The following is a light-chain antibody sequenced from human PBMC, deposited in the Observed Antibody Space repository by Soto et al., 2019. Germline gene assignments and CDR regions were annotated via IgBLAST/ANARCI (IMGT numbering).Light chain of an antibody. J-gene: IGKJ1*01. CDR1: QSSSVC. CDR2: KTS. CDR3: QHYNDYSWT. V-gene: IGKV1-5*03. Sequence: IHMTQSPSTLSASVGDRVTITCRASQSSSVCLAWYQQKPGRAPNLLIYKTSSLETGVPSRFSGSGSGTEFTLTISSLQPDDFATYYCQHYNDYSWTFGQGNKVEIK.